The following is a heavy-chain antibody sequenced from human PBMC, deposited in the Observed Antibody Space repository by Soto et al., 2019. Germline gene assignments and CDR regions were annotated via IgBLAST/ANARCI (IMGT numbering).Heavy chain of an antibody. J-gene: IGHJ3*02. D-gene: IGHD5-18*01. CDR1: GFTVSSNY. V-gene: IGHV3-53*01. CDR2: IYSGGST. CDR3: ASRIQLWSPDAFDI. Sequence: LRLSCAASGFTVSSNYMSWVRQAPGKGLEWVSVIYSGGSTYYADSVKGRFTISRDNSKNTLYLQMNSLRAEDTAVYYCASRIQLWSPDAFDIWGQGTMVTVSS.